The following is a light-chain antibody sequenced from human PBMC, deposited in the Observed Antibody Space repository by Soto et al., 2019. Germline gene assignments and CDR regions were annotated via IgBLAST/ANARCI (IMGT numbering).Light chain of an antibody. Sequence: DIQMTQSPSSLSVYVGDRVSITCRASQSIGTYLYWYQQKPGEAPKLLIYLASNLQSGVPSRFSGSGGGTDFTLTISSLQTADFETYYCQQSYSSPLTFGGGTKVEIK. J-gene: IGKJ4*01. CDR1: QSIGTY. V-gene: IGKV1-39*01. CDR2: LAS. CDR3: QQSYSSPLT.